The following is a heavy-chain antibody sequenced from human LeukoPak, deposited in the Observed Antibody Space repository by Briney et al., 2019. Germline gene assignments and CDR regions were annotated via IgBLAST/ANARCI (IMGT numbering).Heavy chain of an antibody. CDR3: ARGSSGWLQNWFDP. CDR1: GFTFSSYG. J-gene: IGHJ5*02. D-gene: IGHD6-19*01. V-gene: IGHV3-33*01. CDR2: IWYDGSNK. Sequence: GRPLRLSCAASGFTFSSYGMHWVRQAPGKGLEWVAVIWYDGSNKYYADSVKGRFTISRDNSKNTLYLQMNSLRAEDTAVYYCARGSSGWLQNWFDPWGQGTLVTVSS.